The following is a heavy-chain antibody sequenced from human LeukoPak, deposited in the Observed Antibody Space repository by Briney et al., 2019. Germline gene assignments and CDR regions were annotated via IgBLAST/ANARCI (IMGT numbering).Heavy chain of an antibody. CDR2: INPNSGGT. CDR1: GYTFTGYY. J-gene: IGHJ4*02. CDR3: ARGGSGYDYIRHFDY. D-gene: IGHD5-12*01. Sequence: ASVKVSCKASGYTFTGYYMHWVRQAPGQGLEWMGWINPNSGGTNYAQKFQGRVTMTRDTYISTAYMEQSRLRSDDTAVYYCARGGSGYDYIRHFDYWGQGTLVTVSS. V-gene: IGHV1-2*02.